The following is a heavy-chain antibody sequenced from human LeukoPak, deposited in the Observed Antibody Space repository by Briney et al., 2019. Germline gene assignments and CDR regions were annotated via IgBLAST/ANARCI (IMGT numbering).Heavy chain of an antibody. CDR1: GFNFSSYS. D-gene: IGHD6-13*01. Sequence: SGGSLRLSCAASGFNFSSYSMNWVRQAPGKGLEWVSSISSSSSYIYYADSVKGRFTISRDNAKNSLYLQMNSLRAEDTAVYYCANIAAAGTFDYWGQGTLVTVSS. V-gene: IGHV3-21*01. J-gene: IGHJ4*02. CDR3: ANIAAAGTFDY. CDR2: ISSSSSYI.